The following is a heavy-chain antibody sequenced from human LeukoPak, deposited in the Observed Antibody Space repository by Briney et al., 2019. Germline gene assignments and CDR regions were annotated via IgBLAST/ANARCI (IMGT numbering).Heavy chain of an antibody. CDR2: ISGSAHKI. D-gene: IGHD5-18*01. CDR1: GITFSNYA. J-gene: IGHJ4*02. V-gene: IGHV3-23*01. CDR3: AGRVTGYSSGYVY. Sequence: LPGGSLRLSCVASGITFSNYAVSWVRQAPEKGLDWVSVISGSAHKIRYADSVKGRFTISRDNSENIVYLQMNNLRAEDTAVYYCAGRVTGYSSGYVYWGQGTLVTVSS.